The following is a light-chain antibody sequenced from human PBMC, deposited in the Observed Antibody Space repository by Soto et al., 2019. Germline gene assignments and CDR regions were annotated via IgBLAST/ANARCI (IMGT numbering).Light chain of an antibody. CDR1: QSISSY. V-gene: IGKV1-39*01. CDR2: AAS. CDR3: QQXYSTPPT. J-gene: IGKJ1*01. Sequence: DIQMTQSPSSLSASVGDRVTITCRASQSISSYLNWYQQKPGKAPKLLIYAASSLQSGVPSRFSGSGSGTDFTLTISSLQPEDFATYYCQQXYSTPPTFGQGTKVDIK.